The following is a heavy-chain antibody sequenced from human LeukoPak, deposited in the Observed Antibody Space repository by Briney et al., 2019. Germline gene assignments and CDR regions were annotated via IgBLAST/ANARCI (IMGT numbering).Heavy chain of an antibody. CDR1: GFTFSSYG. Sequence: GGSLRLSCAASGFTFSSYGMSWVRQAPGKGLEWVSFISTSSSYIYYADSVKGRFTISRDNARNSVYLQMNSLRAEDTAVYYCARDPGSTQTLHDAFDIWGQGTVVTVSS. CDR2: ISTSSSYI. CDR3: ARDPGSTQTLHDAFDI. V-gene: IGHV3-21*01. J-gene: IGHJ3*02. D-gene: IGHD1-26*01.